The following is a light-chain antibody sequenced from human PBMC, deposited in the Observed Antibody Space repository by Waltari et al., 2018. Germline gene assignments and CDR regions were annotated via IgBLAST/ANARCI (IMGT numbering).Light chain of an antibody. V-gene: IGKV3-15*01. Sequence: ETVMTQSPATLSVSPRERATLSCRASQSVSNNLAWYQQKPGQAPRLLIYDASTRATGLPARFSGSGSGTEFTLTISSLQSEDFAVYYCQQYNNWPPYTFGQGTKLEI. J-gene: IGKJ2*01. CDR3: QQYNNWPPYT. CDR1: QSVSNN. CDR2: DAS.